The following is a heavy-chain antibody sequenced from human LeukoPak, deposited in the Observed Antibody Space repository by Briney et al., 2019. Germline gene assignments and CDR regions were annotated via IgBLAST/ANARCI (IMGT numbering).Heavy chain of an antibody. V-gene: IGHV3-11*01. Sequence: PGGSLRLSCAASGFTFSDYYMYWIRQAPGKGLEWISHISSSGSAIYYADSVKGRFTISRDNSKNTLYLQMNSLRAEDTALYHCARMYGSGSYYNYMDVWGKGTTVTISS. CDR3: ARMYGSGSYYNYMDV. D-gene: IGHD3-10*01. CDR1: GFTFSDYY. CDR2: ISSSGSAI. J-gene: IGHJ6*03.